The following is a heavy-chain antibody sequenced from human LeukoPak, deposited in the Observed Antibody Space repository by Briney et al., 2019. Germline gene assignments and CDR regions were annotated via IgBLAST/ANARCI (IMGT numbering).Heavy chain of an antibody. CDR2: TSVNNGDT. CDR3: VRDQYLNVMTGFDD. V-gene: IGHV1-18*01. D-gene: IGHD3-9*01. CDR1: GYMFNIYG. Sequence: ASVKVSCKASGYMFNIYGISWVRQAPGQGLEWMAWTSVNNGDTKYGQKFQGRVTVTTDTSTSTVYLELRRLRPDDTAVYYCVRDQYLNVMTGFDDWGQGTLVTVSS. J-gene: IGHJ4*02.